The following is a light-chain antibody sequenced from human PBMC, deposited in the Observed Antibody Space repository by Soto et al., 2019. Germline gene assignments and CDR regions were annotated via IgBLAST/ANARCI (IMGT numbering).Light chain of an antibody. J-gene: IGKJ1*01. CDR3: QQRSNWPRT. CDR2: GAS. Sequence: EILMTQSPATLSVSPGERATLSCRASQSVSSNLAWYQQTPGQAPRLLVYGASTRDTGIPARFSGSGSWTDFTLTISRLEPEDFEVDYCQQRSNWPRTFGQGTKVDIK. V-gene: IGKV3-15*01. CDR1: QSVSSN.